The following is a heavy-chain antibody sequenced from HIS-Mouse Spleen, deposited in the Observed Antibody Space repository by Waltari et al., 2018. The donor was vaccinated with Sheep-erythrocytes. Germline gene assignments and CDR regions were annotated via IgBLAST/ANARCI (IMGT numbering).Heavy chain of an antibody. D-gene: IGHD3-10*01. Sequence: EVQLLESGGGLVQPGGSLRLSCAASGFTFSSYAMSWVRQAPGKGLEWVSSISVSSMYRYYADSGKGRFTISRDNAKNSLYLQMNSLRAEDTAVYYCARDRGGYFDYWGQGTLVTVSS. CDR2: ISVSSMYR. J-gene: IGHJ4*02. CDR3: ARDRGGYFDY. CDR1: GFTFSSYA. V-gene: IGHV3-21*01.